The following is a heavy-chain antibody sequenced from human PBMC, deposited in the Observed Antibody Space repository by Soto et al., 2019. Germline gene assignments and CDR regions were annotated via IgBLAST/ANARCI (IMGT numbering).Heavy chain of an antibody. J-gene: IGHJ3*02. CDR3: ARDATMIVVHAFDI. CDR2: IYYSGST. D-gene: IGHD3-22*01. Sequence: QVQLQESGPGLVKPSQTLSLTCTVSGGSISSGGYYWSWIRQHPGKGLEWIGYIYYSGSTYYNPSLKSRVTISVDTSKNQFSLKLSSVTAADTAVYYCARDATMIVVHAFDIWGQGTMVTVSS. CDR1: GGSISSGGYY. V-gene: IGHV4-31*03.